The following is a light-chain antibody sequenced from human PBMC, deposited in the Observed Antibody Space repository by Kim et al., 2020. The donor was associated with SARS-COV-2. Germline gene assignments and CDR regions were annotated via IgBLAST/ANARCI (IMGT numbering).Light chain of an antibody. V-gene: IGKV3-15*01. Sequence: SGSPGEGATLSCRASQSPSNNLAWYQQKPGQAPRLIIFATSTRATGIPARFSGSGSGTEFTLTINSLQSEDFAVYYCEQYNSWPPTFGGGTKLEI. CDR1: QSPSNN. CDR3: EQYNSWPPT. J-gene: IGKJ4*01. CDR2: ATS.